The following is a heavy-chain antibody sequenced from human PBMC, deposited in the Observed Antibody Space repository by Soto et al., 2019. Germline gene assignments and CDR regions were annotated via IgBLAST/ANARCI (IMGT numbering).Heavy chain of an antibody. J-gene: IGHJ6*02. V-gene: IGHV1-69*01. CDR2: IIPIFGTA. D-gene: IGHD3-22*01. Sequence: QVQLVQSGAEVKKPGSSVKVSCKASGGTFSSYAISWVRQAPGQGLEWMGGIIPIFGTANYAQKVQGRVTITADESTSKAYMELSSMIHEDTAVYYCARSGADDSSGYYYDYYDYGMDVWSRGTTVTVSS. CDR1: GGTFSSYA. CDR3: ARSGADDSSGYYYDYYDYGMDV.